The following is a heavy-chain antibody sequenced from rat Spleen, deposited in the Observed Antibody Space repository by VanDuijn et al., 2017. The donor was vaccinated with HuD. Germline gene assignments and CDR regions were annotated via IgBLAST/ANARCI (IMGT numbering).Heavy chain of an antibody. Sequence: EVQLVESGGGLVQPGRSLKLSCVASGFTFNNYWMTWIRQAPGKGLGWVASITNTGGSTYYLDSVKGRFTISRDNAQSTLYLQMHSLRSEDTATYYCTRDLYLGFTYWGQGTLVTVSS. J-gene: IGHJ3*01. CDR2: ITNTGGST. CDR3: TRDLYLGFTY. D-gene: IGHD2-1*01. V-gene: IGHV5-31*01. CDR1: GFTFNNYW.